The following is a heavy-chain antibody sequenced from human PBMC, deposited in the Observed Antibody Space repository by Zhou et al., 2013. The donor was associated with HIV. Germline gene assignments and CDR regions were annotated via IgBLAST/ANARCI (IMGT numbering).Heavy chain of an antibody. J-gene: IGHJ6*03. Sequence: QVRLVQSGSEVKAPGSSVKVSCKASGDILLNHIITWVRRAPGQGLEWMGGVIPIFGTANYAQKFQGRVTITTDESTSTAYMELSSLRSEDTAVYYCAWGGGRFVGTSIHLYYMDVWGKGTTVTVSS. CDR3: AWGGGRFVGTSIHLYYMDV. CDR1: GDILLNHI. D-gene: IGHD1-26*01. V-gene: IGHV1-69*05. CDR2: VIPIFGTA.